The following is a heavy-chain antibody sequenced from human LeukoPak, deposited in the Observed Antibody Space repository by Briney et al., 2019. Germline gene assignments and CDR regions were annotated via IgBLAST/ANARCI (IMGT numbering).Heavy chain of an antibody. D-gene: IGHD3-3*01. CDR2: ISTYNGNT. CDR1: GYTFNSYD. V-gene: IGHV1-18*01. CDR3: ARVLRYDFWSAYYFDY. Sequence: ASVKVSCKASGYTFNSYDVSWVRQAPGQGLEWMAWISTYNGNTNYAQKVQGRATMTTDTSTSTAYMELRSLRSDDTAVYYCARVLRYDFWSAYYFDYWGQGTLVTVSS. J-gene: IGHJ4*02.